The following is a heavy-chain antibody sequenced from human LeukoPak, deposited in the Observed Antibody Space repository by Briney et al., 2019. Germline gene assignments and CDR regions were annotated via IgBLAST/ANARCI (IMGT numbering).Heavy chain of an antibody. V-gene: IGHV4-34*01. CDR3: ARGRGSSLDY. D-gene: IGHD2-2*01. CDR1: GGSFSGYY. J-gene: IGHJ4*02. CDR2: INHSGST. Sequence: SETLSLTCAVYGGSFSGYYWSWIRQPPGKGLEWIGEINHSGSTNYNPSLKSRVTISVDTSKNQFSLKLSSVTAADTAVHYCARGRGSSLDYWGQGTLVTVSS.